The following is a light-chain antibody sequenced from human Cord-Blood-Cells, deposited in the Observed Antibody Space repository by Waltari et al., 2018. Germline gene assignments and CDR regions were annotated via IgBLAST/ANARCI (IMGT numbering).Light chain of an antibody. CDR3: QQSCSTPPIT. Sequence: DIQMTQSPSSLSASVGDRVTITCRASQSISSNLNWYQQKPGKAPKLLIYAASSLQSGVLSRFSGSGSGTDVTLIISSLQPEDFATYYCQQSCSTPPITFGQGTRLEIK. V-gene: IGKV1-39*01. J-gene: IGKJ5*01. CDR2: AAS. CDR1: QSISSN.